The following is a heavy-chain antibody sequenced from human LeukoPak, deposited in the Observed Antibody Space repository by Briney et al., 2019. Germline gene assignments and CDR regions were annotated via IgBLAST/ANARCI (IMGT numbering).Heavy chain of an antibody. J-gene: IGHJ6*02. CDR3: AKAPSDYGDYVPLGWGMDV. CDR2: ISGSGGST. D-gene: IGHD4-17*01. V-gene: IGHV3-23*01. CDR1: GFTFSSYA. Sequence: GGSLRLSCAASGFTFSSYAMSWVRQAPGKGLEWVSAISGSGGSTYYADSVKGRFTISRDNSKNTLYLQMNSLRAEDTAVYYCAKAPSDYGDYVPLGWGMDVRGQGTTVTVSS.